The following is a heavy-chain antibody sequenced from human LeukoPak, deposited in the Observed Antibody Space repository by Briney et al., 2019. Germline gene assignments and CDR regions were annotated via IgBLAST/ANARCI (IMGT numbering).Heavy chain of an antibody. CDR2: IYYSGST. Sequence: SETLSLTCTVSGGSISSYCWSWIRQPPGKGLEWIGYIYYSGSTNYNPSLKSRVTISVDTSKNQFSLKLSSVTAADTAVYYCARGGGVSFWGSYRIDYWGQGTLVTVSS. D-gene: IGHD3-16*02. CDR3: ARGGGVSFWGSYRIDY. CDR1: GGSISSYC. J-gene: IGHJ4*02. V-gene: IGHV4-59*01.